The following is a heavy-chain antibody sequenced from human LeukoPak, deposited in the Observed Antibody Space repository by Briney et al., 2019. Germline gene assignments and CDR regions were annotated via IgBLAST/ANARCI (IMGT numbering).Heavy chain of an antibody. V-gene: IGHV3-74*01. CDR3: ARAESSGYQRQFDY. Sequence: GGSLRLSCATSGFTLSSYWMHWVRQVPGRGLEWLSRINNDGVSTSYADSVKGRFTISRDISKNTLYLQMSSLRAEDTAVYYCARAESSGYQRQFDYWGQGTLVTVSS. CDR2: INNDGVST. D-gene: IGHD3-22*01. J-gene: IGHJ4*02. CDR1: GFTLSSYW.